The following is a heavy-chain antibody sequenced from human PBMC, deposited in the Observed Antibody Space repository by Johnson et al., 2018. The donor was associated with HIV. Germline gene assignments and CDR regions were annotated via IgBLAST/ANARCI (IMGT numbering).Heavy chain of an antibody. CDR2: ISYVGTNE. CDR1: GFTFSASA. V-gene: IGHV3-30*04. J-gene: IGHJ3*02. Sequence: VQLVESGGGVVQPGRSLRLSCAASGFTFSASAMHWVRQAPGKGLEWVAVISYVGTNEDYADSVRGRFTISRDNSKSALFLQMNSRRDEDTAVYYCARVSKYYDSIRGAFDIWGQGTMVTVSS. D-gene: IGHD3-22*01. CDR3: ARVSKYYDSIRGAFDI.